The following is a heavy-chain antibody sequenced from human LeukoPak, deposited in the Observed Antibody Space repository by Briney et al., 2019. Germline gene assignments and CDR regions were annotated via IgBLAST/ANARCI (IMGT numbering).Heavy chain of an antibody. CDR1: GFTFSSYG. D-gene: IGHD3-10*01. CDR2: IWYDGSNK. CDR3: AREGYYGSGSPPSLYLDY. J-gene: IGHJ4*02. Sequence: GGSLRLSCAASGFTFSSYGMHWVRQAPGKGLEWVAVIWYDGSNKYYADSVEGRFTISRDNSRSTLYLQMNSLRPEDTAIYYCAREGYYGSGSPPSLYLDYWGQGTLVTVSS. V-gene: IGHV3-33*01.